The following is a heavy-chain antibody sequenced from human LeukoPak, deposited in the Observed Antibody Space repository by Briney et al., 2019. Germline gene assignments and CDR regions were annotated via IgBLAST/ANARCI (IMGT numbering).Heavy chain of an antibody. Sequence: ASVRVSCKASGYTFTSYDINWVRQATGQGLEWMGWMNPNSGNTGYAQKFQGRVTMTRNTSISTAYMELSSLRSEDTAVYYCARGLRAAALFNWFDPWGQGTLVTVSS. J-gene: IGHJ5*02. D-gene: IGHD6-13*01. CDR2: MNPNSGNT. CDR3: ARGLRAAALFNWFDP. CDR1: GYTFTSYD. V-gene: IGHV1-8*01.